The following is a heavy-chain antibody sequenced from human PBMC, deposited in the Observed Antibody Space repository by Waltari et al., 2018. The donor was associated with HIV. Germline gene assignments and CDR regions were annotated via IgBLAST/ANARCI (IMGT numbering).Heavy chain of an antibody. D-gene: IGHD1-1*01. CDR2: ISGSGGTT. CDR3: AKDVGNSDWYFDL. CDR1: GFPFSTYA. V-gene: IGHV3-23*01. J-gene: IGHJ2*01. Sequence: EVQLLESGGGLVQPGGSLRLSCAASGFPFSTYAMSWVRQAPGKGLEWVSGISGSGGTTSYADSVRGRFTISRDNSKNTLYLQMNSLRAEDTAVYYCAKDVGNSDWYFDLWGRGTLVTVSS.